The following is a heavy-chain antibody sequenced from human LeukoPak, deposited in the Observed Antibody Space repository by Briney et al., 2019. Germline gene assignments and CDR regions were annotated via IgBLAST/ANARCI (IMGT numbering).Heavy chain of an antibody. CDR1: GYTFTRYG. J-gene: IGHJ4*02. V-gene: IGHV1-18*01. Sequence: ASVKVSCKASGYTFTRYGIGWVLQAPGQGPEWMGWISAYNGNTNYEQKFQGRVTMTTDTSTSTAYMELRSLRSDDTAVYYCARVGDYYYGSGSYQSGFDYWGQGTLVTVSS. CDR2: ISAYNGNT. D-gene: IGHD3-10*01. CDR3: ARVGDYYYGSGSYQSGFDY.